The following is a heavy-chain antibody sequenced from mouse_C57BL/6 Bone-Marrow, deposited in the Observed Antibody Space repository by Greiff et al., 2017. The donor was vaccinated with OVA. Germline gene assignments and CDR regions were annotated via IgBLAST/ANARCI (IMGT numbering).Heavy chain of an antibody. V-gene: IGHV5-12*01. Sequence: DVKLVESGGGLVQPGGSLKLSCAASGFTFSDYYMYWVRQTPEKRLEWVAYISNGGGSTYYPDTVKGRFPISRDNAKNTLYLQMSRLKSEDTAMYYCAREGYYAMDYWGQGTSVTVSS. CDR1: GFTFSDYY. J-gene: IGHJ4*01. CDR2: ISNGGGST. CDR3: AREGYYAMDY.